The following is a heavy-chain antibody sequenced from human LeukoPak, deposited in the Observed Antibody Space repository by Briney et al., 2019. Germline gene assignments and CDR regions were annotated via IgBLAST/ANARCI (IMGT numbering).Heavy chain of an antibody. D-gene: IGHD6-19*01. CDR3: ARSSLAVAARGFDY. J-gene: IGHJ4*02. CDR1: GGSISSYY. V-gene: IGHV4-59*12. Sequence: SETLSLTCTVSGGSISSYYWSWIRQPPGKGLEWIGYIYYSGSTNYNPSLKSRVTISVDTSKNQFSLKLSSVTAADTAVYYCARSSLAVAARGFDYWGQGTLVTVSS. CDR2: IYYSGST.